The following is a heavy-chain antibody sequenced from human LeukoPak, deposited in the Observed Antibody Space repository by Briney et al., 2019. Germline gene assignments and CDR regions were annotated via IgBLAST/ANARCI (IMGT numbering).Heavy chain of an antibody. V-gene: IGHV3-23*01. CDR1: GFTFSNYA. D-gene: IGHD3-9*01. CDR2: ILGSGGST. CDR3: AKWGDYDVLTGYYVPDY. J-gene: IGHJ4*02. Sequence: RGSLRLSCAASGFTFSNYAMSWVRQAPGKGLEWVSAILGSGGSTYYADSVKGRFTVSRDNSKSTLYLQMNSLRAEDTALYYCAKWGDYDVLTGYYVPDYWGQGTLVTVSS.